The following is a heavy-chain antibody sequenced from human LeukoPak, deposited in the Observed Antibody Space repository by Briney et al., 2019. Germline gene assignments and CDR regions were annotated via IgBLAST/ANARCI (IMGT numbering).Heavy chain of an antibody. V-gene: IGHV3-15*01. D-gene: IGHD2-2*01. J-gene: IGHJ4*02. Sequence: GGSLRLSCAASGFTFKNAWMSWVRQAPGKGLEWVGRIKSKAHGGTTDYAAPVKGRFTISRDDSKNTLYLQMNSLKTEDTAVYYCTTGAVVVPAAMPLDYWGQGTLVTVSS. CDR2: IKSKAHGGTT. CDR3: TTGAVVVPAAMPLDY. CDR1: GFTFKNAW.